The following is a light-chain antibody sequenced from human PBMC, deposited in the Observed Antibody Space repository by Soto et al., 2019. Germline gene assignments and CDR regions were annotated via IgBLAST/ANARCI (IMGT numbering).Light chain of an antibody. CDR1: QSVSSN. J-gene: IGKJ3*01. V-gene: IGKV3-15*01. CDR3: QRVDKWPT. Sequence: EIVMTQSPATLSVSPGERATLSCRASQSVSSNLAWYQQKPGQTPRLLIYGASTRATGIPARFSGSGSGTKFTLTIISLQSEDFAVYYCQRVDKWPTFSPGTNVDIK. CDR2: GAS.